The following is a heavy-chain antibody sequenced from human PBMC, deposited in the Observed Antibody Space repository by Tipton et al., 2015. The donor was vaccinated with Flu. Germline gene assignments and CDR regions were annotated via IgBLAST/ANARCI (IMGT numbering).Heavy chain of an antibody. CDR1: GGSISSYY. D-gene: IGHD3-10*02. Sequence: LRLSCTVSGGSISSYYWSWIRQPPGKGLEWIATIHRSGDTKYNPSLKSRVTISVDTSKNQFSLRLSSVTAADTAVYYCARHTGDSVRGVIDYWGQGTLVTVSS. J-gene: IGHJ4*02. CDR3: ARHTGDSVRGVIDY. CDR2: IHRSGDT. V-gene: IGHV4-59*08.